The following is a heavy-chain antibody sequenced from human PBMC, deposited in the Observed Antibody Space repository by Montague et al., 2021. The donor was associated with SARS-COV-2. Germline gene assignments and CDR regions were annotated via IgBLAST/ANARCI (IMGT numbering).Heavy chain of an antibody. CDR3: ARVGRQQLVRLSGMDV. J-gene: IGHJ6*02. Sequence: SETLSLTCTVPGGSISSSSYYWGWIRQPPGKGLEWIGSIYYSGSTYYNPSLKSRVTISVDTPKNQFSLKLSSVTAADTAVYYCARVGRQQLVRLSGMDVWGQGTTVTVSS. CDR2: IYYSGST. D-gene: IGHD6-13*01. V-gene: IGHV4-39*07. CDR1: GGSISSSSYY.